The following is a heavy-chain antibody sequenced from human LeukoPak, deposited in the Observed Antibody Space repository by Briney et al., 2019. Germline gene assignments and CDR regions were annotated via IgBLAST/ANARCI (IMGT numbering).Heavy chain of an antibody. V-gene: IGHV1-46*01. CDR1: GYTFTNYY. D-gene: IGHD2-2*02. CDR2: LDPSAGDT. CDR3: ARTDCSRYSCYKDAFDI. Sequence: GASVKVSCKASGYTFTNYYMHWVRQAPGQGLEYMGILDPSAGDTTYAQKFQGRVTMTRDTSTSTVYMELSSLRFEDTAVYYCARTDCSRYSCYKDAFDIWGQGTMVTVPS. J-gene: IGHJ3*02.